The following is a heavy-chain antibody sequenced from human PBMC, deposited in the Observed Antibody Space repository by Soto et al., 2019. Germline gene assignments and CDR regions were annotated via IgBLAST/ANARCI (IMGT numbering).Heavy chain of an antibody. CDR2: ISWNSGSI. Sequence: GGSLRLSCAASGFTFDDYAMHWVRQAPGKGLEWVSGISWNSGSIGYADSVKGRFTISRDNAKNSLYLQMNSLRAEDTALYYCAKDMSGVVTKGYYGMDVWGQGTTVTVSS. V-gene: IGHV3-9*01. CDR1: GFTFDDYA. CDR3: AKDMSGVVTKGYYGMDV. D-gene: IGHD3-3*01. J-gene: IGHJ6*02.